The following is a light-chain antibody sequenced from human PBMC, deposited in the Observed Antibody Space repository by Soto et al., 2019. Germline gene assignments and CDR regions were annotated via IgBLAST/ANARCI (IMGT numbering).Light chain of an antibody. J-gene: IGLJ3*02. Sequence: QSVLTQPPSVSGAPGQRVTISCTGSSSNIGLGYDVHWYQQLPGAAPKLLIYRNNYRPSGVPDRFSGSKSGASASLAITGRQAADEADYYCHCYDSGLSGRVFGGGTKVTVL. CDR2: RNN. V-gene: IGLV1-40*01. CDR3: HCYDSGLSGRV. CDR1: SSNIGLGYD.